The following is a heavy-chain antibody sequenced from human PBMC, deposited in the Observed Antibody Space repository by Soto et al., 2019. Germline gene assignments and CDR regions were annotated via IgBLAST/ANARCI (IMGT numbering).Heavy chain of an antibody. CDR3: ARSYYYDSSGYYWPFDY. CDR2: ISYDGSNK. CDR1: GFTFSSYA. V-gene: IGHV3-30-3*01. D-gene: IGHD3-22*01. Sequence: GSLRLSCAASGFTFSSYAMHWVRQAPGKWLEWVAVISYDGSNKYYADSVKGRFTISRDNSKNTLYLQMNSLRAEDTAVYYCARSYYYDSSGYYWPFDYWGQGTLVTVYS. J-gene: IGHJ4*02.